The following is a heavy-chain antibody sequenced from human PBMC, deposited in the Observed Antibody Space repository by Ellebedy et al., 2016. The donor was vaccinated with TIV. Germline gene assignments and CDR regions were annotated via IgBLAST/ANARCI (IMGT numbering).Heavy chain of an antibody. CDR1: GITFTSYT. J-gene: IGHJ4*02. CDR2: ISTGGSYM. Sequence: GESLKISXAASGITFTSYTFNWVRQAPGKGLEWVSSISTGGSYMDYADSVEGRFTISRDNAENSVYLHMNTLRADDTAVYYCARDSASLLRLSYNDYWGRGTLVTVSS. V-gene: IGHV3-21*01. CDR3: ARDSASLLRLSYNDY. D-gene: IGHD1-1*01.